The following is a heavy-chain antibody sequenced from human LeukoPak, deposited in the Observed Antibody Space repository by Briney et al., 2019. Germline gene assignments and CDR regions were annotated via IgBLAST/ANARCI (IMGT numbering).Heavy chain of an antibody. CDR1: GGSISSYY. CDR2: IYYSGST. J-gene: IGHJ4*02. CDR3: ARSVADPTFDY. Sequence: PSETLSLTCTVSGGSISSYYWSWIRQPPGKGLEWIGYIYYSGSTNYNPSLKSRVTISVDTSKNQFSLKLSSVTAADTAVYYCARSVADPTFDYWGQGTPVTVSS. V-gene: IGHV4-59*01. D-gene: IGHD6-19*01.